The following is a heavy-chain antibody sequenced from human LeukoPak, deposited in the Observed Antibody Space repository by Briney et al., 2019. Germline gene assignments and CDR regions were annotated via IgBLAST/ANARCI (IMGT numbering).Heavy chain of an antibody. D-gene: IGHD3-16*01. CDR1: GYSISSGYY. J-gene: IGHJ4*02. Sequence: SETLSLTCTVSGYSISSGYYWGWIRQPPGKGLEWIGSIYHSGSTYYNPSLKSRVTISVDTSKNQFSLKLSSVTAADTAVYYCARGGVMVPIDYWGQGTLVTVSS. CDR3: ARGGVMVPIDY. CDR2: IYHSGST. V-gene: IGHV4-38-2*02.